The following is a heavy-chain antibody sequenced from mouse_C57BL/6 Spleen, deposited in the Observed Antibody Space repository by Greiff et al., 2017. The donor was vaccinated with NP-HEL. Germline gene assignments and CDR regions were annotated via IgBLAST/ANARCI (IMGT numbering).Heavy chain of an antibody. CDR3: TSIYDGYYAWFAY. CDR1: GFTFSNYW. J-gene: IGHJ3*01. Sequence: EVKVEESGGGLVQPGGSMKLSCVASGFTFSNYWMNWVRQSPEKGLEWVAQIRLKSDNYATHYAESVKGRFTISRDDSKSSVYLQMNNLRAEDTGIYYCTSIYDGYYAWFAYWGQGTLVTVSA. D-gene: IGHD2-3*01. V-gene: IGHV6-3*01. CDR2: IRLKSDNYAT.